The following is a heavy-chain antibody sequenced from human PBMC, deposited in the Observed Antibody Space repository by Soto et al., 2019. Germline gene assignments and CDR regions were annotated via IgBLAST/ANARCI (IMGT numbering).Heavy chain of an antibody. CDR2: IYYSGST. CDR1: SGSISSYY. CDR3: ARYYDFWSGYLWFDP. D-gene: IGHD3-3*01. J-gene: IGHJ5*02. Sequence: SETLSLTCTFSSGSISSYYWSWIRQPPGKGLEWIGYIYYSGSTNYNPSLKSRVTISVDTSKNQFSLKLSSVTAADTAVYYCARYYDFWSGYLWFDPWGQGTLVTVSS. V-gene: IGHV4-59*01.